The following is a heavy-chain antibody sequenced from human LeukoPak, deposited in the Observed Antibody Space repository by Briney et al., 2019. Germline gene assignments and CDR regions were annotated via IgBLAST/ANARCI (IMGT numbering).Heavy chain of an antibody. Sequence: GGSLRLSCTSSGFTFSDYYMSWIRQAPGKGLEWVSYISTSGSTIYYTDSVKGRFTISRDNSKNTLYLQMNSLRAEDTAVYYCAKDGHMDYYGSGSFDYWGQGTLVTVSS. D-gene: IGHD3-10*01. CDR3: AKDGHMDYYGSGSFDY. CDR2: ISTSGSTI. CDR1: GFTFSDYY. V-gene: IGHV3-11*04. J-gene: IGHJ4*02.